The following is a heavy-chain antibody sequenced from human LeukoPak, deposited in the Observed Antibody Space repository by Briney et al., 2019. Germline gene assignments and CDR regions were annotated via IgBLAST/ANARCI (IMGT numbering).Heavy chain of an antibody. Sequence: ASVKVSCKASGYTFTGYYMHWVRQAPGQGLEWMGWINPNSGGTNYAQKFQSRVTMTRDTSISTAYMELSRLRSDDTAVYYCARGLIGYCSGGSCYVLNAFDIWGQGTMVTVSS. CDR3: ARGLIGYCSGGSCYVLNAFDI. J-gene: IGHJ3*02. V-gene: IGHV1-2*02. CDR1: GYTFTGYY. D-gene: IGHD2-15*01. CDR2: INPNSGGT.